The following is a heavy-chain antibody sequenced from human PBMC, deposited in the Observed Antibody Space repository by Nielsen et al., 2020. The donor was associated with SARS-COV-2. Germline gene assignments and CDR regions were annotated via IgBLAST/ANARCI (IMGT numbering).Heavy chain of an antibody. Sequence: SETLSLTCTVSGGSISSGDYYWSWIRQPPGKGLEWIGEINHSGSTNYNPSLKSRVTISVDTSKNQFSLKLSSVTAADTAVYYCARANDFWGAGDVWGKGTTVTVSS. CDR2: INHSGST. J-gene: IGHJ6*04. CDR3: ARANDFWGAGDV. CDR1: GGSISSGDYY. D-gene: IGHD3-3*01. V-gene: IGHV4-39*07.